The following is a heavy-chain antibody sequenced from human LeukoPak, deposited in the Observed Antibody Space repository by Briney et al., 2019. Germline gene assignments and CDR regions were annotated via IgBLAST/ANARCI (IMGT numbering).Heavy chain of an antibody. V-gene: IGHV3-23*01. D-gene: IGHD2-2*01. CDR1: GFIFSSYA. CDR2: ISGTDGST. J-gene: IGHJ4*02. Sequence: AGGSLRLSCAASGFIFSSYATSWVRQAPGKGLEWVSTISGTDGSTYYADSVKGRFTISRDNSKNTLYLQMSSLRAEDTAVYCCAKAACTTSCYYNCWGQGTLVTVSS. CDR3: AKAACTTSCYYNC.